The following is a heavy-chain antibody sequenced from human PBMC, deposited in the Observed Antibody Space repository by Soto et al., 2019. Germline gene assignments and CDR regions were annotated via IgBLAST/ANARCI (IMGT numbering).Heavy chain of an antibody. CDR2: IWYDGSNK. J-gene: IGHJ6*02. Sequence: GGSLRLSCAASGFTFSSYGMHWVRQAPGKGLEWVAVIWYDGSNKYYADSVKGRFTISRDNSKNTLYLQMNSLRAEDTAVYYCARDGRNGVAVVDYYYYGMDVWGQGTTVTVSS. V-gene: IGHV3-33*01. CDR1: GFTFSSYG. D-gene: IGHD6-19*01. CDR3: ARDGRNGVAVVDYYYYGMDV.